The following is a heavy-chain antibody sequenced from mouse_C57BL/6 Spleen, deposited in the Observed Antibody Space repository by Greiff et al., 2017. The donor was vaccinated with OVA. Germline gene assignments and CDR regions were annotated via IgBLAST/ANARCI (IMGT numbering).Heavy chain of an antibody. Sequence: QVQLQQPGAELVMPGASVKLSCKASGYTFTSYWMHWVKQSPGQGLEWIGEIDPSDSYTNYNQKFKGKSTLTVDKSSSTAYMQLSSLTSEDSAVYYCARGGNYYGSSYRYFDVWGTGTTVTVSS. V-gene: IGHV1-69*01. CDR2: IDPSDSYT. J-gene: IGHJ1*03. CDR1: GYTFTSYW. CDR3: ARGGNYYGSSYRYFDV. D-gene: IGHD1-1*01.